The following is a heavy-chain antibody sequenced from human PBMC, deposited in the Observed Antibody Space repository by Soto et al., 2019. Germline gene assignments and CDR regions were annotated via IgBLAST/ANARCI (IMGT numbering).Heavy chain of an antibody. V-gene: IGHV4-59*08. CDR2: IYYTGST. Sequence: SETLSFTCTVSGDSISSHFWSWVRQPPGKELEWIGHIYYTGSTNYNPSLESRVTMSADTSKNQFSLKLTSVTAADTAVYYCARHLLIGRTTYDAFDIWGQGTMVTVSS. CDR3: ARHLLIGRTTYDAFDI. CDR1: GDSISSHF. D-gene: IGHD1-7*01. J-gene: IGHJ3*02.